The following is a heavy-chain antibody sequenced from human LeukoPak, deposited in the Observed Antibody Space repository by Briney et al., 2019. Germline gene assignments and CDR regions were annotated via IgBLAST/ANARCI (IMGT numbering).Heavy chain of an antibody. D-gene: IGHD1-26*01. CDR3: ARDRRRDLLHAFDI. CDR1: GGTISNYY. J-gene: IGHJ3*02. CDR2: IDYSGST. V-gene: IGHV4-59*01. Sequence: SETLSLTCTVSGGTISNYYWSWIRQPPGKGLEWIAYIDYSGSTNYNPSLKSRVTISVDASKNQFSLNLRTVTPADTAVYYCARDRRRDLLHAFDIWGQGTMVTVSS.